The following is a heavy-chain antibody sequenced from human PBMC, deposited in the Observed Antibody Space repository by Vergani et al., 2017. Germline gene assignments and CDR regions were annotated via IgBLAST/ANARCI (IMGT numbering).Heavy chain of an antibody. Sequence: QVQLVESGGGVVQPGRSLRLSCAASGFTFSSYGMHWVRQAPGKGLEWVAVIWYDGSNKYYADSVKGRFTISRDNSKNTLYLQMNSLRAEDTAVYYCARDRHGSYSSSSGLVDYWGQGTLVTVSS. J-gene: IGHJ4*02. CDR3: ARDRHGSYSSSSGLVDY. CDR1: GFTFSSYG. V-gene: IGHV3-33*01. CDR2: IWYDGSNK. D-gene: IGHD6-6*01.